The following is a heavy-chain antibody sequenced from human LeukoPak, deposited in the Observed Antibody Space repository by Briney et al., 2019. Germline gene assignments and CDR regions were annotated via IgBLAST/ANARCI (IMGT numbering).Heavy chain of an antibody. Sequence: SVKVSCKASGGTLSTYIISWVRQAPGQGLEWMGGLIPIFNTINYAQRFQGRVTLTADESTNTAYMELSSLRSEDTAVYYCARGLSRWSTPTSSYYYRMDVWGQGTTVAVSS. CDR2: LIPIFNTI. CDR1: GGTLSTYI. J-gene: IGHJ6*02. CDR3: ARGLSRWSTPTSSYYYRMDV. D-gene: IGHD4-23*01. V-gene: IGHV1-69*13.